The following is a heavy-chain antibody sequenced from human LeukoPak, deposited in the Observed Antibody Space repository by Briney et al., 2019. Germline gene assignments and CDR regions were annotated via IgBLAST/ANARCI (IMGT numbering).Heavy chain of an antibody. CDR1: GYTFTEYY. J-gene: IGHJ4*02. Sequence: AASVKVSCKASGYTFTEYYITWVRQAPGQGLEWVGWISAYNYRTNYAQKFQGRVTMTIDTSTTTTYMDLSSLTSDDTAIYYCAKGGAMVPTIDYWGQGTLVTVS. CDR2: ISAYNYRT. V-gene: IGHV1-18*01. D-gene: IGHD4/OR15-4a*01. CDR3: AKGGAMVPTIDY.